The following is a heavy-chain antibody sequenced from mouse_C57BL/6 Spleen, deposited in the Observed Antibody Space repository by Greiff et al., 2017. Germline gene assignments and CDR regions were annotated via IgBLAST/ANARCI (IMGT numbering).Heavy chain of an antibody. Sequence: DVKLVESGGGLVKPGGSLKLSCAASGFTFSDYGMHWVRQAPEKGLEWVAYISSGSSTIYYADTVKGRFTISRDNAKNTLFLQMTSLRSEDTAMYYCARPTLRGYDYFDYWGQGTTLTVSS. J-gene: IGHJ2*01. CDR2: ISSGSSTI. CDR3: ARPTLRGYDYFDY. V-gene: IGHV5-17*01. D-gene: IGHD2-2*01. CDR1: GFTFSDYG.